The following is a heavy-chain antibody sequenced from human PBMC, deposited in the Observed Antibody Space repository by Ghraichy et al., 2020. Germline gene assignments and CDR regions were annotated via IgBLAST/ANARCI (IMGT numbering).Heavy chain of an antibody. V-gene: IGHV4-39*07. CDR3: ARTFPTDDYGGNPFYYYYYGMDV. D-gene: IGHD4-23*01. CDR2: IYYSGST. Sequence: SETLSLTCTVSGGSISSSSYYWGWIRQPPGKGLEWIGSIYYSGSTYYNPSLKSRVTISVDTSKNQFSLKLSSVTAADTAVYYCARTFPTDDYGGNPFYYYYYGMDVWGQGTTVTVSS. CDR1: GGSISSSSYY. J-gene: IGHJ6*02.